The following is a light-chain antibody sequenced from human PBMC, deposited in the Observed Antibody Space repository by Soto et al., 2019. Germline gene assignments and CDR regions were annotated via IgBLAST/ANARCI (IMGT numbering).Light chain of an antibody. CDR1: QSIRNW. CDR3: QQYHSHPYT. CDR2: EAS. J-gene: IGKJ2*01. Sequence: DIQMTQSPSTLSASVGDRVTITCRASQSIRNWLAWYQQKPGKAPKLLIYEASSFQSGVPLRFSGSGSGTEFTLTISGLQPDDFASYYCQQYHSHPYTFGQGTKLEIK. V-gene: IGKV1-5*03.